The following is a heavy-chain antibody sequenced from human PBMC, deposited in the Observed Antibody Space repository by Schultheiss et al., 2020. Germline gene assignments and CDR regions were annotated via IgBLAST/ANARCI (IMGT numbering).Heavy chain of an antibody. Sequence: SETLSLTCAVYGGSFSGYYWSWIRQHPGKGLEWIGYIYSSGSAYYNPSLESRVTISVDKSKNQFSLKLSSVTAADTAVYYCARVPSHSYCGGDCLNWFDPWGQETLVTVSS. CDR1: GGSFSGYY. J-gene: IGHJ5*02. CDR3: ARVPSHSYCGGDCLNWFDP. V-gene: IGHV4-34*01. D-gene: IGHD2-21*01. CDR2: IYSSGSA.